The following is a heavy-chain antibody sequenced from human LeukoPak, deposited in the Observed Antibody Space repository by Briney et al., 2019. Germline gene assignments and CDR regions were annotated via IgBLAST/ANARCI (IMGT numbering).Heavy chain of an antibody. CDR2: VYYSGST. CDR3: ARVASGTGYFDY. Sequence: SETLSLTCTVSGGSISSSRYYWGWIRQPPGKGREWIGSVYYSGSTYYNPSLKSRVTISVDTSKNQFSLKLSSVTAADTAVYYCARVASGTGYFDYWGQGTLVTVSS. D-gene: IGHD1-1*01. V-gene: IGHV4-39*07. J-gene: IGHJ4*02. CDR1: GGSISSSRYY.